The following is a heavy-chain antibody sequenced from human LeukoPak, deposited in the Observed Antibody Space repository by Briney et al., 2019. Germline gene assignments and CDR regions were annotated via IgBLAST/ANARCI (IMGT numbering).Heavy chain of an antibody. J-gene: IGHJ3*02. V-gene: IGHV3-21*01. CDR1: GFTFSSYS. CDR3: ARLSGSSTGDDAFDI. D-gene: IGHD2-2*01. Sequence: GGSLRLSCAASGFTFSSYSMNWVRQAPGKGLEWVSSISSSSSYIYYADSVKGRFTISRDNAKNSLYLQMNSLRAEDTAVYYCARLSGSSTGDDAFDIWGQGTMVTVSS. CDR2: ISSSSSYI.